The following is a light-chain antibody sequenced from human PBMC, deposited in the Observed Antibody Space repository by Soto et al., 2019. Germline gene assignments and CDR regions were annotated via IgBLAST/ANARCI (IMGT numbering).Light chain of an antibody. CDR2: DAS. CDR3: QQSFTTPLT. J-gene: IGKJ4*01. V-gene: IGKV1-27*01. Sequence: DIQMTQSPSSLCASVGDSVTITCRASQNISHYLAWYQQKPGKAPKFLIYDASTLQSGVPSRFSGSGSGTDFTLTINSLQPEDFATYYCQQSFTTPLTFGGGTKVDIK. CDR1: QNISHY.